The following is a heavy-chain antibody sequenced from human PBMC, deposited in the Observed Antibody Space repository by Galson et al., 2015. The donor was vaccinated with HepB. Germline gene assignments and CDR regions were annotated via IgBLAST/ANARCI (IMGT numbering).Heavy chain of an antibody. Sequence: SLRLSCAASGFTFSSYGMHWVRQAPGKGLEWVAFIRYDGSNKYYADSVKGRFTISRDNSKNTLYLQMNSLRAEDTAVYYCARGLGYSGYDYWEYWYFDLWGRGTLVTVSS. CDR2: IRYDGSNK. CDR1: GFTFSSYG. V-gene: IGHV3-30*02. D-gene: IGHD5-12*01. CDR3: ARGLGYSGYDYWEYWYFDL. J-gene: IGHJ2*01.